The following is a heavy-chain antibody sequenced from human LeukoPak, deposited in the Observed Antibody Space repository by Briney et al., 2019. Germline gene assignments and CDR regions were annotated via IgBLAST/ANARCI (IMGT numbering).Heavy chain of an antibody. D-gene: IGHD6-13*01. J-gene: IGHJ4*02. CDR1: GFTFSGYS. CDR2: FGTRSTSI. V-gene: IGHV3-21*04. Sequence: GGSLRLSCTASGFTFSGYSMNWIRQAPGKGLEWVSSFGTRSTSIYHAGSVKGRFAISRDNAKNSLYLQMNSLRVEDTAVYYCARGSAQIAEDYFDHWGQGILVTVSS. CDR3: ARGSAQIAEDYFDH.